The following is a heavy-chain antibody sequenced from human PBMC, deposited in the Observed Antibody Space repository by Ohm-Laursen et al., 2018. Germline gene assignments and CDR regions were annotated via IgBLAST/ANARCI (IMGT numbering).Heavy chain of an antibody. D-gene: IGHD6-19*01. CDR1: GFTFSSYD. V-gene: IGHV3-13*01. CDR2: IGTAGDT. CDR3: ARDSPGIAVAGQAGWYFDL. J-gene: IGHJ2*01. Sequence: SLRLSCAASGFTFSSYDMHWVRQATGKGLEWVSAIGTAGDTYYPGSVKGRFTISRENAKNSLYLQMNSLRAEDTAVYYCARDSPGIAVAGQAGWYFDLWGRGTLVTVSS.